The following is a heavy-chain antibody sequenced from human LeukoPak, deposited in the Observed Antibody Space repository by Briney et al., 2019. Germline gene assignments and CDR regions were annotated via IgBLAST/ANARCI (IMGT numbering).Heavy chain of an antibody. D-gene: IGHD2-2*01. J-gene: IGHJ4*02. CDR3: ARAKLGYCSSTSCPKTFDY. CDR2: INHSGST. V-gene: IGHV4-34*01. Sequence: SEILSLTCAVYGGSFSGYYWSWIRQPPGKGLEWIGEINHSGSTNYNPSLKSRVTISVDTSKNQFSLKLSSVTAADTAVYYCARAKLGYCSSTSCPKTFDYWGQGTLVTVSS. CDR1: GGSFSGYY.